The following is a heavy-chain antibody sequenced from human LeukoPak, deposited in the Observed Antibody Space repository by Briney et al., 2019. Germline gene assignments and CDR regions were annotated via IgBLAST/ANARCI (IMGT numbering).Heavy chain of an antibody. V-gene: IGHV4-39*07. CDR2: IHYSGST. J-gene: IGHJ4*02. CDR3: ARDCERGYSHGLC. CDR1: GGSISSSSYY. Sequence: SETLSLTCTVSGGSISSSSYYWGWIRQPPGKGLEWIGSIHYSGSTNYNPSLKSRVTISVDTSKNQFSLKLSSVTAADTAVYYCARDCERGYSHGLCWGQGTLVTVSS. D-gene: IGHD5-18*01.